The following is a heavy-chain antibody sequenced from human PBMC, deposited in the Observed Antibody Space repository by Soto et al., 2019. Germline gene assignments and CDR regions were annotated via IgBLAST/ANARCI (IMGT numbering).Heavy chain of an antibody. CDR3: AVYMAGAGGDGY. CDR2: QSGST. V-gene: IGHV4-61*01. D-gene: IGHD6-19*01. CDR1: GGSVSSGSYH. J-gene: IGHJ4*02. Sequence: QVQLQESGPGLVKPSETLSLTCTVSGGSVSSGSYHWTWIRQPPGKGLEWIGQSGSTNYNPSLKSRITISVDTSTIQFSLNLSSVTAADTAVYYCAVYMAGAGGDGYWGQGTLVTVSS.